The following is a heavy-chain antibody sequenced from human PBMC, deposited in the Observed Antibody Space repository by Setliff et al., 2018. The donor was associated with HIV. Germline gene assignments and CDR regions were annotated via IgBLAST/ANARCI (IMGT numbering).Heavy chain of an antibody. CDR1: GDSIRSTHFY. J-gene: IGHJ6*03. V-gene: IGHV4-39*01. CDR3: ARHSPVTTEDYMDV. Sequence: SETLSLTCTVSGDSIRSTHFYWVWIRQPPGRGLEWVGSIYHSGATYFTPSLKSRVTLSVDTSKNQFFLRLTSVSAADTGLYFCARHSPVTTEDYMDVWGKGTTVTVSS. CDR2: IYHSGAT. D-gene: IGHD4-17*01.